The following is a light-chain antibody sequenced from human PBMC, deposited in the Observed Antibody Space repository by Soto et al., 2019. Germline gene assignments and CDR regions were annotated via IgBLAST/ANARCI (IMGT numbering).Light chain of an antibody. CDR1: QSVQNY. V-gene: IGKV3-11*01. CDR3: QQRSNWPWT. Sequence: EIVFTQSPATLSLSPGERATLSCRASQSVQNYVVWYQQKPGQAPRVLIYDATSRATGIPARFSGSGYGTDFNLTISSLETEDFAVYYCQQRSNWPWTFGQGTKVDIK. CDR2: DAT. J-gene: IGKJ1*01.